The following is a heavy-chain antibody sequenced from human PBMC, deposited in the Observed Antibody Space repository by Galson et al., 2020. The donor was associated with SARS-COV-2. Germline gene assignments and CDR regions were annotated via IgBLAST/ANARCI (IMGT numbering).Heavy chain of an antibody. J-gene: IGHJ6*02. D-gene: IGHD3-22*01. V-gene: IGHV4-31*03. CDR3: ARDARYYDSSGYYVDYYYGMDV. CDR1: GGSISSGGYY. CDR2: IYYSGST. Sequence: ASETLSLTCTVSGGSISSGGYYWSWIRQHPGKGLEWIGYIYYSGSTYYNPSLKSRVTISVDTSKNQFSLKLSSVTAADTAVYYCARDARYYDSSGYYVDYYYGMDVWGQGTTVTVSS.